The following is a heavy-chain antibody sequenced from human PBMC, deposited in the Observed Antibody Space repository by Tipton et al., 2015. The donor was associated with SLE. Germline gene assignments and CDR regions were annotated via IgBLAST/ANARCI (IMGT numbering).Heavy chain of an antibody. CDR1: GYTFTGYY. V-gene: IGHV1-2*02. J-gene: IGHJ4*02. CDR2: INPNSGGT. D-gene: IGHD2-2*01. CDR3: ARIHCSSTSCYSFDY. Sequence: QLVQSGAEVKKPGASVKVSCKASGYTFTGYYMHWVRQAPGQGLEWMGWINPNSGGTNYAQKFQGRVTMTRDTSISTAYMELSRLRSDDTAVYYCARIHCSSTSCYSFDYWGQGTLVTVSS.